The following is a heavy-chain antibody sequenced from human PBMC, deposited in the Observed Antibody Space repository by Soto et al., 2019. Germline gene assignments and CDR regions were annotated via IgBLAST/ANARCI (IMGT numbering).Heavy chain of an antibody. Sequence: QVQLVQSGAEVKKPGASVKVSCKASGYTFTSYAMHWVRQAPGQRLEWMGWINAGNGNTKYSQKFQGRVTITRDTPASTAYMERSSLRSEDTAVYYCASSYYYDSSGYYGDYYYYGMDVWGQGTTVTVSS. V-gene: IGHV1-3*01. CDR3: ASSYYYDSSGYYGDYYYYGMDV. D-gene: IGHD3-22*01. CDR1: GYTFTSYA. CDR2: INAGNGNT. J-gene: IGHJ6*02.